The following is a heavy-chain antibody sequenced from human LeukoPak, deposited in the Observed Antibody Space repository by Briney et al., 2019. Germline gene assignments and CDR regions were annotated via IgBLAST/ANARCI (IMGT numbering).Heavy chain of an antibody. D-gene: IGHD1-7*01. CDR1: GASVSSYY. J-gene: IGHJ3*02. Sequence: SETLSLTCTVSGASVSSYYWIWIRQPAGRGLEWIGRIDASGSTNYNPSLKSRVTMSVDSSKNQFSLKVSSVTAADTAVYYCARNWNYGSGPFDIWGPGIMVIVSP. V-gene: IGHV4-4*07. CDR2: IDASGST. CDR3: ARNWNYGSGPFDI.